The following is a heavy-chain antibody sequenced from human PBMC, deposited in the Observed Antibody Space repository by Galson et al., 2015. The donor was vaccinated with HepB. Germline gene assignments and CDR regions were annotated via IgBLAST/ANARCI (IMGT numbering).Heavy chain of an antibody. CDR2: MSDNGDNT. CDR1: GFTFSSYA. V-gene: IGHV3-23*01. J-gene: IGHJ1*01. CDR3: ATRSGASGWYSYFQH. D-gene: IGHD6-19*01. Sequence: SLRLSCAASGFTFSSYAIMWVRQAPGKGLEWVSGMSDNGDNTFYADSVKGRSTISRDISKNTVYLQMNSLRVEDTAVYYCATRSGASGWYSYFQHWGQGTLVTVSS.